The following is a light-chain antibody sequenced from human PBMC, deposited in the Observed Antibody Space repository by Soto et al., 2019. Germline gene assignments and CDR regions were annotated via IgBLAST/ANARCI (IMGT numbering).Light chain of an antibody. CDR2: DAS. V-gene: IGKV1-5*01. Sequence: DIQMTQSPSPLSASVGDRVPITCRASQSISSWLAWYQQKPGKAPKLLIYDASSLESGVPSRFSGSGSGTEFTLTISSLQPDDFATYYCQQYNSYSYTFGQGTKLEIK. CDR3: QQYNSYSYT. CDR1: QSISSW. J-gene: IGKJ2*01.